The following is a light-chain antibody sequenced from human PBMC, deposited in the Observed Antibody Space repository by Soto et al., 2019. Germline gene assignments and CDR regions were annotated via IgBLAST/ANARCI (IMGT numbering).Light chain of an antibody. V-gene: IGKV1-39*01. CDR3: QQTYSSLFR. J-gene: IGKJ3*01. Sequence: DIPMTQSPSSLSASVGDRVTIFCRAARSVGDYLNWYQQKPGKAPKLLIYAVSNLHCGVPSRFSGGGSKTDFILIISGLQPEDFATYYCQQTYSSLFRFGPGTKVDVK. CDR1: RSVGDY. CDR2: AVS.